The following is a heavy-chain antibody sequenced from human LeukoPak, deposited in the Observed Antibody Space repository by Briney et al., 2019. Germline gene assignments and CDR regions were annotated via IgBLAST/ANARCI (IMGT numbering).Heavy chain of an antibody. Sequence: GGSLRLSCAASGFTFSDYYMSWIRQAPGKGLEWVSYISSSGSTIYYADSVKGRFTISRDNAKNSLYLQMNSLRAEDTALYHCARVRSSSFDAFDIWGQGTMVTVSS. CDR2: ISSSGSTI. D-gene: IGHD6-13*01. J-gene: IGHJ3*02. V-gene: IGHV3-11*01. CDR3: ARVRSSSFDAFDI. CDR1: GFTFSDYY.